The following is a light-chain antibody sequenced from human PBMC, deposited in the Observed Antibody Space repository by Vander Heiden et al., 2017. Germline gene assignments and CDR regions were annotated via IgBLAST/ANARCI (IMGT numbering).Light chain of an antibody. CDR1: SSDVGGYNY. CDR3: CSYAGSYV. J-gene: IGLJ1*01. V-gene: IGLV2-11*01. Sequence: SALTQPRSVPGSPGQSVTISCTGTSSDVGGYNYVSWYQQHTGKAPRLMIYDVSKRPSGVPDRFSGSKSGNTASLTISGLQAEDEADYYCCSYAGSYVFGTGTKVTVL. CDR2: DVS.